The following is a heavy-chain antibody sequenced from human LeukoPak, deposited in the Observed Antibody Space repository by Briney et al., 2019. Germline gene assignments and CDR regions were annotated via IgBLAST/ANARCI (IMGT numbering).Heavy chain of an antibody. Sequence: QAGGSLRLSCAASGFTFDDYAMHWVRQAPGKGLEWVSGISWNSGSIGYADSVKGRFTISRDNAKNSLYLQMNSLRAEDMALYYCAKEYSSSSGAFDIWGQGTMVTVSS. D-gene: IGHD6-6*01. J-gene: IGHJ3*02. CDR3: AKEYSSSSGAFDI. V-gene: IGHV3-9*03. CDR2: ISWNSGSI. CDR1: GFTFDDYA.